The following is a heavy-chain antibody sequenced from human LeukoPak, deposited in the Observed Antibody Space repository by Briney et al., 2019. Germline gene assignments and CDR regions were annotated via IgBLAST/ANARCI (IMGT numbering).Heavy chain of an antibody. CDR3: VRVGDMMAVVIDY. J-gene: IGHJ4*02. CDR2: ILYDGSNK. V-gene: IGHV3-30*01. CDR1: GFTFSSYA. D-gene: IGHD3-22*01. Sequence: GSLRLSCAASGFTFSSYAMHWVRQAPGKGVEWVAVILYDGSNKYYADSVKGRFTISRDNSKNTLYLQLNNLRPEDPAVYYCVRVGDMMAVVIDYWGEGTLVTVSS.